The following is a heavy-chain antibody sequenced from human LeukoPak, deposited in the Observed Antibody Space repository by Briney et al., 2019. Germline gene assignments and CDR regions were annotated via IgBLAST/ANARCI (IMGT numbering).Heavy chain of an antibody. CDR1: DFSFSSQA. J-gene: IGHJ6*02. CDR2: VDGRGSTT. CDR3: ATNGRRHSTHYFGMDV. V-gene: IGHV3-23*01. D-gene: IGHD1-26*01. Sequence: GGSLRLSCIGSDFSFSSQAMSWVRQSPGKGLEWISGVDGRGSTTYYADSVKGRFTISRDNSKNTLYLQMDSLRADDTAVYFCATNGRRHSTHYFGMDVWGQGTAVTVSS.